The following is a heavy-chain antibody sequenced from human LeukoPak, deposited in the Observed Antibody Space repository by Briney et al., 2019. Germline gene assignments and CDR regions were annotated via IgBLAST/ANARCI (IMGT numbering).Heavy chain of an antibody. CDR1: GFTFSSHA. V-gene: IGHV3-23*01. Sequence: GGSLRLSCAASGFTFSSHAMNWVRQAPGKGLEWVSGISGSATNTYYAASVRGRFTISRDTSRSTLYLQMNSLRAEDAAVYYCAKAPVTSCRGAFCYPFDYWGQGTLVTVSS. D-gene: IGHD2-15*01. CDR3: AKAPVTSCRGAFCYPFDY. CDR2: ISGSATNT. J-gene: IGHJ4*02.